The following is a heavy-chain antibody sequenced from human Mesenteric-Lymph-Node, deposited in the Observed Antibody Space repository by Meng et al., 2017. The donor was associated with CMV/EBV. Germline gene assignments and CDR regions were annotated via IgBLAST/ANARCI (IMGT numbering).Heavy chain of an antibody. CDR1: GFTFSSYS. CDR2: ISSSSSTI. CDR3: ARDAPNYPDSGSYSRDY. V-gene: IGHV3-48*04. J-gene: IGHJ4*02. Sequence: GESLKISCAASGFTFSSYSMNWVRQAPGKGLEWVSYISSSSSTIYYADSVKGRFTISRDNAKNSLYLQMNSLRAEDTAVYYCARDAPNYPDSGSYSRDYWGQGTLVTVSS. D-gene: IGHD1-26*01.